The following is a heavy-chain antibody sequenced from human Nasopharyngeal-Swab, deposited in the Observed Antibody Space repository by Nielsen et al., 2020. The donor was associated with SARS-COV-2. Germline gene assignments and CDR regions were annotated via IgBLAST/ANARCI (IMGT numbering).Heavy chain of an antibody. V-gene: IGHV1-69*01. Sequence: WVGQAPGQGLEWMGGIIPIFGTANYAQKFQGRVTITADESTSTAYMELSSLRSEDTAVYYYARSGREGYMDVWGKGTTVTVSS. D-gene: IGHD3-3*01. J-gene: IGHJ6*03. CDR3: ARSGREGYMDV. CDR2: IIPIFGTA.